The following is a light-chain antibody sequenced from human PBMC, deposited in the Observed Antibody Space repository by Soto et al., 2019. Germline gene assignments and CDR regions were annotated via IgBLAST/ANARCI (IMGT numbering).Light chain of an antibody. CDR3: QQYDNLLLT. CDR1: QDINNY. CDR2: DAS. V-gene: IGKV1-33*01. Sequence: DIQLTQSPPSQSASVGDRVTITCQASQDINNYLNWYQQKPGKAPELLIYDASTLETGVPSRFSGSGSGTDFTFAISSLQPEDFATYYCQQYDNLLLTFGGGTKVEI. J-gene: IGKJ4*01.